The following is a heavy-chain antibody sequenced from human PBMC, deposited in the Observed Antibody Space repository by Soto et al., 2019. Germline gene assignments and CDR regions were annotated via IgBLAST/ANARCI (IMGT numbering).Heavy chain of an antibody. V-gene: IGHV4-34*01. CDR3: ARATYGSGSYHGWFDP. CDR2: INHSGST. J-gene: IGHJ5*02. D-gene: IGHD3-10*01. Sequence: QVQLQQWGAGLLKPSETLSLTCAVYGGSFSGYYWSWIRQPPGKGLEWIGEINHSGSTNYNPSLKSRVTISVDTSKNQFSLKLSSVTAAATAVYYCARATYGSGSYHGWFDPWGQGTLVTVSS. CDR1: GGSFSGYY.